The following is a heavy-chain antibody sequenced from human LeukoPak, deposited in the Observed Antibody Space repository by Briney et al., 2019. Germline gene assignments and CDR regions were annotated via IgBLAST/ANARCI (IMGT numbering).Heavy chain of an antibody. CDR1: GFSLSSYN. V-gene: IGHV3-21*01. CDR2: ISSSSSYI. D-gene: IGHD5-18*01. Sequence: GGSLRLSCAASGFSLSSYNMNWVRQAPGKGLEWVSFISSSSSYIYYVDSVKGRFTISRDNAKNSLYLQMNSLRAEDTAVYYCARAPGYRGFLDYWGQGNLVTVSS. J-gene: IGHJ4*02. CDR3: ARAPGYRGFLDY.